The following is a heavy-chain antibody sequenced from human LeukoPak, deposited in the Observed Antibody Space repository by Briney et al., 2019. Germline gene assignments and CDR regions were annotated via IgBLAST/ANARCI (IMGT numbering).Heavy chain of an antibody. CDR1: GGSISSSNW. D-gene: IGHD5-18*01. V-gene: IGHV4-4*02. CDR3: ASGGDTAMASSFDY. Sequence: SGTPSLTCAVSGGSISSSNWWSWVCQPPGKGLEWIGEIYHSGSTNYNPSLKSRVTISVDKSKNQFSLKLSSVTAADTAVYYCASGGDTAMASSFDYWGQGTLVTVSS. CDR2: IYHSGST. J-gene: IGHJ4*02.